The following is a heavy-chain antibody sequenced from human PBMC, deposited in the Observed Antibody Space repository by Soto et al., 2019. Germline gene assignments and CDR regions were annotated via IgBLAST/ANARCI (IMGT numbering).Heavy chain of an antibody. CDR1: GYSFTIYW. Sequence: GESLKLSCKGSGYSFTIYWISWVRQMPGKGLEWMGRIDPSDSYTNYSPSFQGHVTISADKSISTAYLQWSSLKASDTAMYYCARTTDTRFDPWGQGTLVTVSS. J-gene: IGHJ5*02. CDR2: IDPSDSYT. D-gene: IGHD4-17*01. V-gene: IGHV5-10-1*01. CDR3: ARTTDTRFDP.